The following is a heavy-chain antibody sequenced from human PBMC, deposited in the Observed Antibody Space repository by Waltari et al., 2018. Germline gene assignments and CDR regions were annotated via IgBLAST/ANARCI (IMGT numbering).Heavy chain of an antibody. CDR1: GYTFTSYG. V-gene: IGHV1-18*01. CDR2: ISAYNGNT. Sequence: QVQLVQSGAEVKKPGASVKVSCKASGYTFTSYGISWVRQAPGQGLEWLGWISAYNGNTNYAQKRQGRVTMTTDTTTSTAYMELRSLRSDDTAVYYCARVVANTIFGVVIQPAMYYYYMDVWGKGTTVTVSS. CDR3: ARVVANTIFGVVIQPAMYYYYMDV. D-gene: IGHD3-3*01. J-gene: IGHJ6*03.